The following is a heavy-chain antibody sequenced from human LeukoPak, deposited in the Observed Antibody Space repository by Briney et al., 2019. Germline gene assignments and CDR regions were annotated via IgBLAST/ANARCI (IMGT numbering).Heavy chain of an antibody. CDR2: ISYSGNT. J-gene: IGHJ3*02. Sequence: SETLSLTCTVSGGSIISSDYHWGWVRQPPGKGLEWIGTISYSGNTDYNPSLRSRVTLSVDTSNNQFSLRLGSVTAADTAVYHCARHCCSGPAKRVFDIWGQGTMVTVSS. CDR1: GGSIISSDYH. D-gene: IGHD2-15*01. V-gene: IGHV4-39*01. CDR3: ARHCCSGPAKRVFDI.